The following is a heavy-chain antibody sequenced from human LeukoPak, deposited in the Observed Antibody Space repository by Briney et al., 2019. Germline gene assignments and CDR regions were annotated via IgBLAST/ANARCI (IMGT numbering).Heavy chain of an antibody. J-gene: IGHJ4*02. CDR2: IDSGGST. CDR1: GFTVSSNY. CDR3: ARGTRLWFGELSPYYFDY. Sequence: GGSLRLSCAASGFTVSSNYMSWVRQAPGKELEGVSVIDSGGSTYYADSVKGRFTISRDNSKNTLYLQMNSLRAEDTAVYYCARGTRLWFGELSPYYFDYWGQGTLVTVSS. V-gene: IGHV3-66*01. D-gene: IGHD3-10*01.